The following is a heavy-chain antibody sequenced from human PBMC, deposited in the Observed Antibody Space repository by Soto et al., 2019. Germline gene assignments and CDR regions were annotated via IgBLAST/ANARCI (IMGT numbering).Heavy chain of an antibody. V-gene: IGHV2-5*02. D-gene: IGHD4-17*01. CDR1: GFSLSTSGVG. J-gene: IGHJ4*02. CDR3: AHRLAASNHGDSEPMNSFDY. Sequence: QITLKESGPTLVNPTQTLTLTCTFSGFSLSTSGVGVGWIRQPPGKALEWLALIYWDDDKRYRPSLKSRLTITKHTSKNPVVLKMTNMDPVDTATYYCAHRLAASNHGDSEPMNSFDYWGQGTLVTVSS. CDR2: IYWDDDK.